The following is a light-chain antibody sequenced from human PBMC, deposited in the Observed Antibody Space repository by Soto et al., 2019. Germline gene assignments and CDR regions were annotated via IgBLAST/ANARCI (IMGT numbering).Light chain of an antibody. CDR3: QQRSNWPLT. V-gene: IGKV1-6*01. J-gene: IGKJ4*01. Sequence: AIQMTQSPSSLSASVGDRVTITCRASQGIRNDLGWYQQKPGKAPKLLIYAASNLQSVVPSRFSGSGYGTDFTITISSLQPEDFATYYCQQRSNWPLTFCGGTKVEIK. CDR2: AAS. CDR1: QGIRND.